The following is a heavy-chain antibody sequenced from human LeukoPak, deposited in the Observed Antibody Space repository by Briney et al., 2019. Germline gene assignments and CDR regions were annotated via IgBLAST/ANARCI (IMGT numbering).Heavy chain of an antibody. CDR3: ARDPSTYITVTPPPYFDY. J-gene: IGHJ4*02. D-gene: IGHD4-17*01. CDR2: VSLDGSTT. CDR1: GFTLSSYW. Sequence: GGSLRLSCAASGFTLSSYWMYWVRQAPGKGLVWVSLVSLDGSTTSYAESVKGRFTISRDNAKNSLYLQMNGLRAEDTAVYYCARDPSTYITVTPPPYFDYWGQGTLVTVSS. V-gene: IGHV3-74*01.